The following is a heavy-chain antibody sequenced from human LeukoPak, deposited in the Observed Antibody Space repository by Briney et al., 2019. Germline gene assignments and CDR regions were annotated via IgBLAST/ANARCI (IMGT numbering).Heavy chain of an antibody. V-gene: IGHV1-69*05. CDR3: ARHDYSNYELDY. J-gene: IGHJ4*02. CDR2: IIPIFGTA. D-gene: IGHD4-11*01. CDR1: GGTFSSYA. Sequence: GASVKVSCKASGGTFSSYAISWVRQAPGQGLEWMGGIIPIFGTANYAQKFQGRVTITRNTSISTAYMGLSSLRSEDTAVYYCARHDYSNYELDYWGQGTLVTVSS.